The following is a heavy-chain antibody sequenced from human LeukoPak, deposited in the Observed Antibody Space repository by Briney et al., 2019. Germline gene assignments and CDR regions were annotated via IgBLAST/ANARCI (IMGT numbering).Heavy chain of an antibody. V-gene: IGHV3-74*01. CDR1: GFTFSNYW. D-gene: IGHD4-11*01. J-gene: IGHJ5*02. CDR3: AKDLTTGGHWFDP. CDR2: IKSDGSIT. Sequence: LSGGSLRLSCAASGFTFSNYWMHWVRQAPGKGLVWVSRIKSDGSITTYADSVKGRFTISRDNAESTLYLQMNSLRAEDTAVYYCAKDLTTGGHWFDPWGQGTLVTVSS.